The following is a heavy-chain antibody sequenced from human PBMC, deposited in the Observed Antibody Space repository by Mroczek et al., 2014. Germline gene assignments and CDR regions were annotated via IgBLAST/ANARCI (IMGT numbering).Heavy chain of an antibody. D-gene: IGHD4-17*01. J-gene: IGHJ4*02. CDR3: ATEGTTDPARRLYTDY. Sequence: QVQLQQWGPGLVKPSETLSLTCTVSGGSISSSSYYWGWIRQPPGKGLEWIGSIYYSGSTYYNPSLKSRVTISVDTSKNQFSLKLSSVTAADTAVYYCATEGTTDPARRLYTDYWGQGTLVTVSS. V-gene: IGHV4-39*01. CDR2: IYYSGST. CDR1: GGSISSSSYY.